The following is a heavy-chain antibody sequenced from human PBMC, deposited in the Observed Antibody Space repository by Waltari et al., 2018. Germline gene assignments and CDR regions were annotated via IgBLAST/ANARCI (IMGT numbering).Heavy chain of an antibody. Sequence: QVHLVQSGAEVKKPGASVKVSCKASGYTVTGYYMHWVRQAPGQGLEWMGWINPNSGGTNYAQKFQGRVTMTRDTSISTAYMELSRLRSDDTAVYYCARSPTVTWGGAFDIWGQGTMVTVSS. CDR3: ARSPTVTWGGAFDI. CDR2: INPNSGGT. V-gene: IGHV1-2*02. D-gene: IGHD4-17*01. J-gene: IGHJ3*02. CDR1: GYTVTGYY.